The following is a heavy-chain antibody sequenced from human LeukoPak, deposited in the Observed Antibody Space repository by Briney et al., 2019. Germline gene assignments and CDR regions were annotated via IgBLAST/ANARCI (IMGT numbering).Heavy chain of an antibody. J-gene: IGHJ4*02. CDR2: IWYDGSNK. Sequence: PGGSLRLSCAASGFTLSCCGMHWVRQAPGKGLEWVAVIWYDGSNKYYADSVKGRFTISRDDSKNTLYLQVNSLRVEDTAVYYCATAAGSLGDYDSTGYLHYWGQGTLVTVSS. D-gene: IGHD3-22*01. CDR1: GFTLSCCG. V-gene: IGHV3-33*01. CDR3: ATAAGSLGDYDSTGYLHY.